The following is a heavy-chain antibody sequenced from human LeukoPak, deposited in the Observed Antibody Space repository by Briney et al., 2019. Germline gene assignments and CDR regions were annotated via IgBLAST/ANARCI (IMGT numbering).Heavy chain of an antibody. D-gene: IGHD1-26*01. CDR2: IVVGSGNT. Sequence: SVKVSCKASGFTFTSSAMQWVRQARGQRLEWIGWIVVGSGNTNYAQKFQERVTITRDMSTSTAYMELSSLRSEDTAVYYCARVLRSRREIFDYWGQGTLVTVSS. CDR3: ARVLRSRREIFDY. V-gene: IGHV1-58*02. CDR1: GFTFTSSA. J-gene: IGHJ4*02.